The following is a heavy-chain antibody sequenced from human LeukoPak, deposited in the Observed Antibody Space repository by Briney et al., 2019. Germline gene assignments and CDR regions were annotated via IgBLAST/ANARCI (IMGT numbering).Heavy chain of an antibody. Sequence: PSETLSLTCAVYGGSFSGYYWSWIRQPPGKGLEWIGEINHSGSTNYNPSRKSRVTIAEATSKYQFSLKPSSVTAADTAMYYSARAGGSSGWYRLGDYWGQGTLVTVSS. J-gene: IGHJ4*02. V-gene: IGHV4-34*01. D-gene: IGHD6-19*01. CDR2: INHSGST. CDR3: ARAGGSSGWYRLGDY. CDR1: GGSFSGYY.